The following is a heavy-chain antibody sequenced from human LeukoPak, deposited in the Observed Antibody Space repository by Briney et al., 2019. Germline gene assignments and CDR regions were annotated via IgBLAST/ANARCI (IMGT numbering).Heavy chain of an antibody. J-gene: IGHJ6*03. CDR1: GFTFSRHS. CDR3: ARDADVGGLFVELLPAYYYYMDV. V-gene: IGHV3-30*01. CDR2: ISYDGSNK. Sequence: GRSLRLSCAASGFTFSRHSMHWVRQAPGKGLEWVAVISYDGSNKYYADSVKGRFTISRDSSRNTVYLQMNSLRSEDTAVYYCARDADVGGLFVELLPAYYYYMDVWGKGTTVTVSS. D-gene: IGHD3-3*01.